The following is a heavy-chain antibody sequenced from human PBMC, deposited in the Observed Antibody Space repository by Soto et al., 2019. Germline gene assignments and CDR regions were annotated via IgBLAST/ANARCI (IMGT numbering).Heavy chain of an antibody. D-gene: IGHD3-10*01. CDR1: GYMFISYG. V-gene: IGHV1-18*01. J-gene: IGHJ4*02. CDR3: ARDLDGSGSYYTDY. CDR2: NSAYNGNT. Sequence: QVQLVQSGAEVKKPGASVKVSCKASGYMFISYGINWVRQAPGQGLEWMGWNSAYNGNTKYAQNLQGRVTMTTDTSTSTAYMEMRSLRSDDTAVYYCARDLDGSGSYYTDYWGPGTLVTVSS.